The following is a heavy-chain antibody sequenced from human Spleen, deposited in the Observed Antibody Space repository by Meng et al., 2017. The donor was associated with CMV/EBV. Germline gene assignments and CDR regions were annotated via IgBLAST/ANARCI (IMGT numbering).Heavy chain of an antibody. J-gene: IGHJ4*02. CDR2: IKGKTDGGTT. D-gene: IGHD1-26*01. V-gene: IGHV3-15*01. Sequence: SGFTFSNAWMNWVRQAPGKGLEWLGRIKGKTDGGTTDYAAPVKGRFTISRDDSKNTLYLQMNSLKTEDTAVYYCTTEVGASEPVFDYWGQGTLVTVSS. CDR1: GFTFSNAW. CDR3: TTEVGASEPVFDY.